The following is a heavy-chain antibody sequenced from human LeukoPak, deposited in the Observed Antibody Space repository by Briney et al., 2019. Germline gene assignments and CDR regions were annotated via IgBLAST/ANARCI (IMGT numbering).Heavy chain of an antibody. CDR2: IKPDGSEK. Sequence: GGSLRLSCAASGFTFSNYWMNWVRQAPGKGLEWVANIKPDGSEKYYVDSVKGRFTISRDNAKNSLYLQMNSLRAEDTAMYYCARPGARWGQGTLVTVSS. CDR3: ARPGAR. D-gene: IGHD4/OR15-4a*01. V-gene: IGHV3-7*01. CDR1: GFTFSNYW. J-gene: IGHJ4*02.